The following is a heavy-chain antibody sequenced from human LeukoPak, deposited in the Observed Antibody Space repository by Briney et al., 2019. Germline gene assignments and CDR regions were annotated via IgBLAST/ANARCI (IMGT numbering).Heavy chain of an antibody. CDR1: GFTFSSYA. CDR2: ISGSGDNT. D-gene: IGHD5-12*01. V-gene: IGHV3-23*01. J-gene: IGHJ4*02. Sequence: GGSLRLSCAASGFTFSSYAMNWVRQAPGKGLEWVSTISGSGDNTYYADSVKGRLTISRDNSKNTLYLQMNSLRAGDTAIYYCAKAPQLGWLRVDYWGQGTLVTVSS. CDR3: AKAPQLGWLRVDY.